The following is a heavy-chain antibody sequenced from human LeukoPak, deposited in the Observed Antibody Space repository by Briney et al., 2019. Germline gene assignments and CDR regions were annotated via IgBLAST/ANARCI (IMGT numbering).Heavy chain of an antibody. Sequence: GGSLRLSCAASGFTFSSYSMNWVRQAPGKGLEWVSYISSSSSTIYYADSVKGRFTISRDNAKNSLYLQMNSLRDEDTAVYYCARGPSVRYYDFWSGYQDNWFDPWGQGTLVTVSS. V-gene: IGHV3-48*02. CDR1: GFTFSSYS. CDR2: ISSSSSTI. D-gene: IGHD3-3*01. CDR3: ARGPSVRYYDFWSGYQDNWFDP. J-gene: IGHJ5*02.